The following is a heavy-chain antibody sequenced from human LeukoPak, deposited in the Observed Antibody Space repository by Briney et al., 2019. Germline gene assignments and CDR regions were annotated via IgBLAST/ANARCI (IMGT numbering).Heavy chain of an antibody. CDR3: AREGYYYDSSGP. V-gene: IGHV1-69*05. CDR2: IIPIFGTA. Sequence: GASVKVSCKASGGTFSSYAISWVRQAPGQGLEWMGGIIPIFGTANYAQKFQGRVTITTDESTSTAYMELSSLKASDTAMYYCAREGYYYDSSGPWGQGTMVTVSS. D-gene: IGHD3-22*01. CDR1: GGTFSSYA. J-gene: IGHJ3*01.